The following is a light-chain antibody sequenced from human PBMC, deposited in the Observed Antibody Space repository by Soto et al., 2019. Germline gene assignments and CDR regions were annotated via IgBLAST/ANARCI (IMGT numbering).Light chain of an antibody. V-gene: IGLV2-11*01. Sequence: QSALTQPRSVSGSPGQSVSISCTGTSSDVGGYNHVSWYQQHPGKAPKLIIYDVSKRPSGVPDRFSGSKSGNTASLTISGLQPEDEADYYCCSYAGSYTWLFGGGTKVTVL. CDR3: CSYAGSYTWL. J-gene: IGLJ3*02. CDR1: SSDVGGYNH. CDR2: DVS.